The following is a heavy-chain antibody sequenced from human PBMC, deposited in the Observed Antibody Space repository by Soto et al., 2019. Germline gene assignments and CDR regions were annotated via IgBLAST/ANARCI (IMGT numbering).Heavy chain of an antibody. D-gene: IGHD3-10*01. J-gene: IGHJ5*02. V-gene: IGHV4-59*01. CDR1: GGSISSYY. CDR2: IYYSGST. Sequence: SETLSLTCTVSGGSISSYYWSWIRQPPGKGLEWIGYIYYSGSTNYNPSLKSRVTISVDTSKNQFSLKLSSVTAADTAVYYCARDRGTMVRGVIRWFDPWGQGTLVTVS. CDR3: ARDRGTMVRGVIRWFDP.